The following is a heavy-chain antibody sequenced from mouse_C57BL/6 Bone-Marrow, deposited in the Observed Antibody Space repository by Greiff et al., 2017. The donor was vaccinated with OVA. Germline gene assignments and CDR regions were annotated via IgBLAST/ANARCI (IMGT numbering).Heavy chain of an antibody. CDR2: IWPGGGT. Sequence: QVQLKESGPGLVAPSQSLSITCTVSGFSLTSYAISWVRPPPGQGLEWLGVIWPGGGTNYNSALKSRQSISNDHSKCQAVFTMTTLQTDDTARYYCARNGFYYYGSGWYFDVWGTGTTVTVSS. CDR1: GFSLTSYA. D-gene: IGHD1-1*01. J-gene: IGHJ1*03. CDR3: ARNGFYYYGSGWYFDV. V-gene: IGHV2-9-1*01.